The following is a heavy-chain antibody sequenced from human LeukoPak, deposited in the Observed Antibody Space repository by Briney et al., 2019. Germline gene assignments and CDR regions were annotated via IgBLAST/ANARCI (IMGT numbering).Heavy chain of an antibody. D-gene: IGHD5-12*01. Sequence: GGSLRLSCAASGFSFSTYAMSWVRQAPGKGLEWLSHISGSGGATYCADSVRGRFSFSKDNSKNTVYLQMNSLSAEDTAIYYCAKMRRGLGLFVFWGQGILVTVSS. CDR2: ISGSGGAT. CDR3: AKMRRGLGLFVF. V-gene: IGHV3-23*01. CDR1: GFSFSTYA. J-gene: IGHJ4*02.